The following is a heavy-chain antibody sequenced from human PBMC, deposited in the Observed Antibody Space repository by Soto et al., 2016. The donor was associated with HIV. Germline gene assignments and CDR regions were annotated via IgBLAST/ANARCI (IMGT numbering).Heavy chain of an antibody. V-gene: IGHV4-59*03. CDR3: AATVLVATPAHFDR. CDR2: KYYNGTT. CDR1: GGPFSSYY. J-gene: IGHJ4*02. D-gene: IGHD2-15*01. Sequence: QVHLQESGPGLVRPSETLTLTCGVSGGPFSSYYWSWIRQSPEGGLEWIASKYYNGTTNYNPSLKSRVTISLQTSKSQLSLKMTSTTAADTAVYFCAATVLVATPAHFDRWGQGSPGHRFL.